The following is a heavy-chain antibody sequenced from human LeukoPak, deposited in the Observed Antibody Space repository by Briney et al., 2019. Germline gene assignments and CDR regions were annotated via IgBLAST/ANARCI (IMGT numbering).Heavy chain of an antibody. CDR1: GFSISSYHY. D-gene: IGHD5-18*01. CDR3: ARIFIRNGYSSYFNC. CDR2: VYQSGTT. V-gene: IGHV4-38-2*02. J-gene: IGHJ4*02. Sequence: SETLSLTCTVSGFSISSYHYWGLVRPPPGAGLEWIGSVYQSGTTYYNPSLKSRVTTSVDMSKNQFSLRLRPVAAADTAVYYCARIFIRNGYSSYFNCWGQGTLVTVSS.